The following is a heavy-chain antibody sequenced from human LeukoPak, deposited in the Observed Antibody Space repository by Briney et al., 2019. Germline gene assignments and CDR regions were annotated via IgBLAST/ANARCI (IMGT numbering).Heavy chain of an antibody. V-gene: IGHV1-46*01. CDR3: ASNVQTGTQNY. CDR2: INPSGGST. Sequence: ASVKVSCKASGYTFTSYYMHWVRQAPGQGLEWMGIINPSGGSTSYAQKFQGRVTMTRDTSTGTVYMELSSLRSEDTAVYHCASNVQTGTQNYWGQGTLVTVSS. D-gene: IGHD1-1*01. CDR1: GYTFTSYY. J-gene: IGHJ4*02.